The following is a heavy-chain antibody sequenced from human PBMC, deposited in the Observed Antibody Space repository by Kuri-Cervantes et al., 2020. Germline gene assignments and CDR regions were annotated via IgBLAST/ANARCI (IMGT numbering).Heavy chain of an antibody. CDR3: ARDSRQQGFDHYYYYMDV. D-gene: IGHD3-9*01. V-gene: IGHV3-33*01. CDR1: PISYNAFG. CDR2: IWYDGSNK. Sequence: LSLTCAASPISYNAFGMHWVRQAPGKGLEWVAVIWYDGSNKYYADSVKGRFTISRDNSKNTLYLQMNSLRAEDTAVYYCARDSRQQGFDHYYYYMDVWGKGTTVTVSS. J-gene: IGHJ6*03.